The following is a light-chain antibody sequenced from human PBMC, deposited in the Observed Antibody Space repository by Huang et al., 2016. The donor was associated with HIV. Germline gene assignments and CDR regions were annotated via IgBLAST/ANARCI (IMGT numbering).Light chain of an antibody. CDR1: QSITTY. V-gene: IGKV1-39*01. J-gene: IGKJ1*01. CDR2: ATD. Sequence: DIQMTQSPSSLSASVGDRVTITCWASQSITTYLNWYQQKPGKAPTLLIYATDSLQSGVPSRFSGRGSGTEFTLTISSLQPDDFATYYCQQGYTTSWTFGPGTKVE. CDR3: QQGYTTSWT.